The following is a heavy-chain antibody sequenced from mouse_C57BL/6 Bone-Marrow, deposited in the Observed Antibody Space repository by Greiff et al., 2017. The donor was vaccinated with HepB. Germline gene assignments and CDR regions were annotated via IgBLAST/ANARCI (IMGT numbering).Heavy chain of an antibody. CDR2: IDPSDSYT. CDR3: ARGGEYDY. CDR1: GYTFTSYW. J-gene: IGHJ2*01. D-gene: IGHD5-1*01. V-gene: IGHV1-69*01. Sequence: QVQLQQPGAELVMPGASVKLSCKASGYTFTSYWMHWVQQRPGQGLEWIGEIDPSDSYTTYNQKFKGKSTLTVDKSSSTAYMQRSSLTSEDSAVYYDARGGEYDYWGQGTTLTVSA.